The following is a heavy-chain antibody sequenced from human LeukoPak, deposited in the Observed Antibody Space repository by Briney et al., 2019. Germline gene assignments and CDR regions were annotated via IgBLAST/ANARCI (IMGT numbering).Heavy chain of an antibody. CDR2: IYTTGST. J-gene: IGHJ4*02. CDR3: ARERGDMVRVFDY. Sequence: SETLSLTCTVSGGSISGYYWDWIRQPAGKGLEWIGRIYTTGSTNYSPSLTSRVSMSMDTSKNQFSLNLNSVTAADTAVYYCARERGDMVRVFDYWGQGTLVTVSS. D-gene: IGHD3-10*01. CDR1: GGSISGYY. V-gene: IGHV4-4*07.